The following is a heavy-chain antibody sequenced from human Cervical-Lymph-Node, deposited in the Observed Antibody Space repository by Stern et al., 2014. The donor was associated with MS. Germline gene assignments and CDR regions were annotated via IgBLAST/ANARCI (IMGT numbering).Heavy chain of an antibody. D-gene: IGHD6-19*01. Sequence: QLVQSGGGVVQPGRSLRLSCVASGFTFSNFGMHWVRQAPGKGLEWVTLISYDGGNEYYADFVKGRFTISRADSKNKVYLQLNSLRPEDTAVYYCAKGRTVAGKGVGAFDVWGQGTLVTVSS. CDR1: GFTFSNFG. J-gene: IGHJ3*01. CDR2: ISYDGGNE. CDR3: AKGRTVAGKGVGAFDV. V-gene: IGHV3-30*18.